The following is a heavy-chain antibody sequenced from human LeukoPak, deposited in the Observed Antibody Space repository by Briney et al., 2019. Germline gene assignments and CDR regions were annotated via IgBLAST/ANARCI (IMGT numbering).Heavy chain of an antibody. V-gene: IGHV3-30*07. CDR1: GFTFSSYA. D-gene: IGHD3-10*01. Sequence: GGSLRLSCAASGFTFSSYAMHWVRQAPGKGLEWVAVISYDGSNKYYADSVKGRFTISRDNSKNTLYLQMNSLRAEDTAVYYCAKEPPGNYGMDVWGQGTTVTVSS. CDR2: ISYDGSNK. CDR3: AKEPPGNYGMDV. J-gene: IGHJ6*02.